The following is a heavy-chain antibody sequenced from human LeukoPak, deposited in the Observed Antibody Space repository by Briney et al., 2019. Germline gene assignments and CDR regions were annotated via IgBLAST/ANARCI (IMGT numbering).Heavy chain of an antibody. CDR3: ARDATDRLDY. CDR1: GYTFTAYY. CDR2: INPSGGST. V-gene: IGHV1-46*01. D-gene: IGHD2-15*01. J-gene: IGHJ4*02. Sequence: GASVKVSCKASGYTFTAYYIHWVRQAPGQGLEWMGLINPSGGSTNYAQKFQGRVTMTRDTSTSTAYMELRSLRSDDTAVYYCARDATDRLDYWGQGTLVTVSS.